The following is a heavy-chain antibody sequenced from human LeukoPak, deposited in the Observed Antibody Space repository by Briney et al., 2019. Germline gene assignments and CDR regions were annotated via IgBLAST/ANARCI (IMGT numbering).Heavy chain of an antibody. CDR1: GFTFSSYA. D-gene: IGHD3-10*01. J-gene: IGHJ4*02. CDR3: AKGRLWFGESFDY. V-gene: IGHV3-23*01. CDR2: ISGSGGST. Sequence: PGGSLRLSCAASGFTFSSYAMSWVRQAPGKGLEWVSAISGSGGSTYYADSVKGRFTISRDNSKNTLYLQMNSLRAEDMAVYYCAKGRLWFGESFDYWGQGTLVTVSS.